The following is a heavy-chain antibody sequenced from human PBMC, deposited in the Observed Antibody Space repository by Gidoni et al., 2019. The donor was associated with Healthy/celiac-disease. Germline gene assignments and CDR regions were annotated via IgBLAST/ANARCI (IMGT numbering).Heavy chain of an antibody. J-gene: IGHJ4*02. Sequence: QVQLQQWGAGLLKPSETLSLTCAVYGGSFSGYYWSWIRQPPGKGLEWIGEINHSGSTNYNPSLKSRVTISVDTSKNQFSLKLSSVTAADTAVYYCASGGWFYGGNIDDYWGQGTLVTVSS. V-gene: IGHV4-34*01. D-gene: IGHD4-17*01. CDR3: ASGGWFYGGNIDDY. CDR2: INHSGST. CDR1: GGSFSGYY.